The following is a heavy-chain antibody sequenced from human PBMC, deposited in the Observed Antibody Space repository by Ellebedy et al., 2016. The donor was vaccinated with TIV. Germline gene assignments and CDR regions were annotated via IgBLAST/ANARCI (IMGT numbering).Heavy chain of an antibody. D-gene: IGHD5-18*01. CDR3: ATGGGTAMLGED. CDR2: INYSGRT. Sequence: MPSETLSLTCTVSGGSVSSRSYYWGWIRQPPGKGLEWIGSINYSGRTYYNPSLKSRVTISVDTSKNQFSLKLASVTAADTAVYYCATGGGTAMLGEDWGQGTLVTVSS. J-gene: IGHJ4*02. CDR1: GGSVSSRSYY. V-gene: IGHV4-39*07.